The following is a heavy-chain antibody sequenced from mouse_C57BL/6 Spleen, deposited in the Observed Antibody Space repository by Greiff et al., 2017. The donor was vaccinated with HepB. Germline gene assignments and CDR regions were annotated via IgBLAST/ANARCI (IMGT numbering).Heavy chain of an antibody. CDR1: GYTFTSYW. Sequence: QVQLQQPGAELVMPGASVKLSCKASGYTFTSYWMHWVKQRPGQGLEWIGEIDPSDSYTHYNQKFKGKSTLTVDKTSSTAYMQLSSLTSEDSAVYYCARTQQWAMDYWGQGTSVTVSS. D-gene: IGHD6-1*01. CDR2: IDPSDSYT. J-gene: IGHJ4*01. CDR3: ARTQQWAMDY. V-gene: IGHV1-69*01.